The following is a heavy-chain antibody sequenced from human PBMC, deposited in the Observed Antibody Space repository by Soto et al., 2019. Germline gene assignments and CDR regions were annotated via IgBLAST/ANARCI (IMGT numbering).Heavy chain of an antibody. V-gene: IGHV3-23*01. CDR3: ADLSRYWTSSNCD. J-gene: IGHJ4*02. CDR1: GFTFSSYS. D-gene: IGHD2-2*01. CDR2: IGTSAST. Sequence: DVRLLESGGGLVQPGGSLRLSCAASGFTFSSYSMSWVRQAPGKGLEWVSTIGTSASTYYGDSVRGRFTISRDNARNTLYLQMISLRAEDTAVYYCADLSRYWTSSNCDWGQGTLVNVSS.